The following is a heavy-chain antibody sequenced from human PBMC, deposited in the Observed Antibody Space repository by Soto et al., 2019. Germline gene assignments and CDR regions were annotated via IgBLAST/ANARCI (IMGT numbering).Heavy chain of an antibody. CDR3: ARDLVPGYTGFSDY. D-gene: IGHD5-12*01. CDR1: GYTFSNYG. V-gene: IGHV1-18*01. Sequence: QVQLVQSGAKVKKPGASVKVSCKTSGYTFSNYGIKWVRQAPGQGLEWMGWISAYNGNTNFAQKLQGRVSLTTDTSSTTAYMELRSLTSDDTAVYYCARDLVPGYTGFSDYWGQGTLVTVSS. CDR2: ISAYNGNT. J-gene: IGHJ4*02.